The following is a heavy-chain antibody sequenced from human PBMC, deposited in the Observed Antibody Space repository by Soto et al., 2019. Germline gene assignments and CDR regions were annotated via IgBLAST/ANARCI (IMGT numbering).Heavy chain of an antibody. Sequence: GGSLRLSCASSGFSFSAFSMNWVRQAPGKGLEWVSYISSTSSTIYYGDSVKGRFTISRDNAKNSLYLQMNSLRDEDTAVYYCAREGGRHCSPTRCYNAFNIWGQGTMVTVSS. CDR2: ISSTSSTI. CDR3: AREGGRHCSPTRCYNAFNI. J-gene: IGHJ3*02. D-gene: IGHD2-2*02. V-gene: IGHV3-48*02. CDR1: GFSFSAFS.